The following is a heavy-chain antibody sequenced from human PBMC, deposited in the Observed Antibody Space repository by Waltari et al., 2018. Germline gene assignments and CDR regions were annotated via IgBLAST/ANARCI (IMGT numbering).Heavy chain of an antibody. Sequence: QVQLVQSGAEVKKPGASVKVSCKVSGYTLTELSMHWVRQAPGKGLEWMGVDGPEDGETIYAQKFQGSVTMTEDTSTGTAYIELSSLRSEDTAVYYCATGQGGYWGPFDYWGQGTLVTVSS. CDR3: ATGQGGYWGPFDY. D-gene: IGHD3-22*01. J-gene: IGHJ4*02. CDR2: DGPEDGET. CDR1: GYTLTELS. V-gene: IGHV1-24*01.